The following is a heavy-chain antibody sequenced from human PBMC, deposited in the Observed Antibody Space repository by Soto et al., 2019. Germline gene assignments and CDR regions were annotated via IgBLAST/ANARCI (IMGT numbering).Heavy chain of an antibody. CDR3: AKDYELLPYYYYSSGMDV. V-gene: IGHV3-30*18. Sequence: QVQLVESGGGVVQPGRSLRLSCAASGFTFSSYGMHWVRQAPGKGLEWVAVISYDGSNKYYADSVKGRFTISRDNSNNTLYLQMNSLRAEDTAVYYCAKDYELLPYYYYSSGMDVWGQGTTVTVSS. CDR2: ISYDGSNK. J-gene: IGHJ6*02. CDR1: GFTFSSYG. D-gene: IGHD1-7*01.